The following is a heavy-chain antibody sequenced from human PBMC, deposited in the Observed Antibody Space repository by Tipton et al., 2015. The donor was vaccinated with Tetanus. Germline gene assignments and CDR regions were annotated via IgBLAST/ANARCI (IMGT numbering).Heavy chain of an antibody. CDR3: TASGIAGSGSRVAY. CDR1: GLFFKNAW. Sequence: SLRLSCATSGLFFKNAWMNWVRQAPGKGLEWVGRIKNKADSGTTHYSARVKDRISISRDDSKDTLFLQMNSIKNEDTAVYSCTASGIAGSGSRVAYWGRGTRVPVPP. CDR2: IKNKADSGTT. J-gene: IGHJ4*02. D-gene: IGHD6-19*01. V-gene: IGHV3-15*07.